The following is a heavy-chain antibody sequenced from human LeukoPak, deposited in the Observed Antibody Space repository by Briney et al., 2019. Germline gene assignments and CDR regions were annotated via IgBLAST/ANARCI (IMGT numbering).Heavy chain of an antibody. D-gene: IGHD3-10*01. J-gene: IGHJ2*01. V-gene: IGHV3-23*01. Sequence: GGSLRLSCAASGFTFSSYAMSWVRQAPGKGLEWVSGISGSGGSTYYADSVKGRFTISRDNSKNTLYLKMNSLRAEDTAVYYCARHITMVRGVIKRPDWFFDLWGRGTLVTVSS. CDR1: GFTFSSYA. CDR3: ARHITMVRGVIKRPDWFFDL. CDR2: ISGSGGST.